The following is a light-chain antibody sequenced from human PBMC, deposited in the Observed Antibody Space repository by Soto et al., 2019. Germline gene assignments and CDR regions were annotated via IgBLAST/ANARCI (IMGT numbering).Light chain of an antibody. Sequence: QAVVTQAPSVSGAPGQRVTISCTGSSSNIGAGYDVHWYQQLPGTAPKLLISGNSNRPSGVPDRFSGSKSGTSASLAITGLQAEDEADYYCQSYDTSLSGSVFGGGTKVTVL. J-gene: IGLJ2*01. CDR1: SSNIGAGYD. CDR3: QSYDTSLSGSV. V-gene: IGLV1-40*01. CDR2: GNS.